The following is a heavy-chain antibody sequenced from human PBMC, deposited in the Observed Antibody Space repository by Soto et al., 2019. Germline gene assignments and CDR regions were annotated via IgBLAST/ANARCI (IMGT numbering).Heavy chain of an antibody. CDR1: GGSISSYY. V-gene: IGHV4-59*08. Sequence: QVQLQESGPGLVKPSETLSLTCTVSGGSISSYYWSWIRQPPGKGLEWIGYIYYSGSTNYNPSLKSRATIAVDPSKNQSSRKLSSVTAADTAVYYCARRYGWAFDIWGQGPMVTVSS. D-gene: IGHD3-16*01. CDR3: ARRYGWAFDI. CDR2: IYYSGST. J-gene: IGHJ3*02.